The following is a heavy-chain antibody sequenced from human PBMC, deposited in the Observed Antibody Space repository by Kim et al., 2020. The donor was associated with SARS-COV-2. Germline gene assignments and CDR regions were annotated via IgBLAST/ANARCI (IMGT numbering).Heavy chain of an antibody. J-gene: IGHJ4*02. D-gene: IGHD7-27*01. V-gene: IGHV4-34*13. Sequence: GSTNYSLSLKSRVTMSLDASKNQFSLKRSSVTAADTAVYYCARGDWGFRDYWGQGSLVTVSS. CDR2: GST. CDR3: ARGDWGFRDY.